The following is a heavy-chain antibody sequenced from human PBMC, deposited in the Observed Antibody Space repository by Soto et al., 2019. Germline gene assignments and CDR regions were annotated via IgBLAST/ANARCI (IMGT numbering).Heavy chain of an antibody. CDR1: GGSISSYY. V-gene: IGHV4-59*01. Sequence: SETLSLTCTVSGGSISSYYWSWIRQPPGKGLEWIGYIYYSGSTNYNPSLKSRVIISVDTSKNQFSLRLRNLTSDDTAVYYCARDSGNLGNWAYFFDYWGQGTLVTVSS. J-gene: IGHJ4*02. D-gene: IGHD7-27*01. CDR2: IYYSGST. CDR3: ARDSGNLGNWAYFFDY.